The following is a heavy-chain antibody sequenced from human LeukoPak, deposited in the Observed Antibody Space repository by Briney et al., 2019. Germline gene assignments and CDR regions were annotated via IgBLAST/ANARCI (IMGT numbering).Heavy chain of an antibody. CDR3: ASSGSSQVWLFDY. V-gene: IGHV3-23*01. D-gene: IGHD6-13*01. CDR1: GFTFSSYA. CDR2: ISGSGGST. Sequence: PGGSLRLSCAASGFTFSSYAMSWVRQAPGKGLEWVSAISGSGGSTYYADSVKGRFTISRDNSKNTLYLQMNSLRAEDTAVYYCASSGSSQVWLFDYWGQGTLVTVSS. J-gene: IGHJ4*02.